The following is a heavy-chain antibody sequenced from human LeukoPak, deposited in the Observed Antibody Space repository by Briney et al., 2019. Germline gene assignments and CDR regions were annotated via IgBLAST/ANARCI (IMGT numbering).Heavy chain of an antibody. D-gene: IGHD3-3*01. J-gene: IGHJ4*02. V-gene: IGHV1-2*02. CDR2: IKPNSGGT. CDR3: ARDIRPRVDSFDY. Sequence: SVHVSRKTSRYTFTDYHLHGLRQAPAQGLEGRGWIKPNSGGTNNAKKIQGRVTMTRDTSINTAYMELRGLRSDDTAVYFCARDIRPRVDSFDYWGQGTLVAVSS. CDR1: RYTFTDYH.